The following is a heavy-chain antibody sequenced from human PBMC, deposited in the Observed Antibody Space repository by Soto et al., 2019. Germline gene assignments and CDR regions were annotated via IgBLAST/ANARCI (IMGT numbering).Heavy chain of an antibody. J-gene: IGHJ3*02. V-gene: IGHV3-30*18. CDR3: AKDREEWEPWDAFDI. CDR2: ISYDGSNK. D-gene: IGHD1-26*01. CDR1: GFTFSSYG. Sequence: QVQLVESGGGVVQPGRSLRLSCAASGFTFSSYGMHWVRQAPGKGLEWVAVISYDGSNKYYADSVKGRFTISRDNSKNTLYLQMNSLRAEDTAVYYCAKDREEWEPWDAFDIWGQGTMVTVSS.